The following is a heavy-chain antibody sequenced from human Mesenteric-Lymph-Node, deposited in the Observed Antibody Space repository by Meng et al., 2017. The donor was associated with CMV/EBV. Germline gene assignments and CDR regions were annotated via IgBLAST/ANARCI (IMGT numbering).Heavy chain of an antibody. Sequence: GESLKISCAASGFTFSSHAMSWVRQAPGKGLHYISAISGSGGTTYHANSVKGRFTISRDNSKHTMYLQMNSLRVEDTAVYYCAKAYYYESSGMHFWGQGTLVTAPQ. V-gene: IGHV3-23*01. J-gene: IGHJ4*02. CDR1: GFTFSSHA. D-gene: IGHD3-22*01. CDR2: ISGSGGTT. CDR3: AKAYYYESSGMHF.